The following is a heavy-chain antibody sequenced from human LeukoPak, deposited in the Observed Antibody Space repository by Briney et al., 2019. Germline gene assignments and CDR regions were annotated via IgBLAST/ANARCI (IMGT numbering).Heavy chain of an antibody. J-gene: IGHJ4*02. D-gene: IGHD1-26*01. CDR3: ARFSTSGANDY. Sequence: GESLKISCKGSGYSFPIYWIAWVRQMPGKGLEWMGIIYPGNSDTRYSPSFQGQVTISADKSISTAYLQWSSLKASDTAMYYCARFSTSGANDYWGQGTLVTVSS. CDR1: GYSFPIYW. V-gene: IGHV5-51*01. CDR2: IYPGNSDT.